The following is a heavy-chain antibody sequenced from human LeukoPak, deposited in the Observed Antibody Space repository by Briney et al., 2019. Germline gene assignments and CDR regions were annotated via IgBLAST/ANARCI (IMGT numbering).Heavy chain of an antibody. D-gene: IGHD3-22*01. CDR1: GFTFSSYA. Sequence: GGSLRLSCAAFGFTFSSYAMNWVRQAPGKGLEWVSGISGNGGRTYYADSVKGRFTISRDNSKNTLYLQMNSLRAEDTAVYYCAKVLYYYESSGAFDYWGQGTLVTVSS. CDR2: ISGNGGRT. J-gene: IGHJ4*02. CDR3: AKVLYYYESSGAFDY. V-gene: IGHV3-23*01.